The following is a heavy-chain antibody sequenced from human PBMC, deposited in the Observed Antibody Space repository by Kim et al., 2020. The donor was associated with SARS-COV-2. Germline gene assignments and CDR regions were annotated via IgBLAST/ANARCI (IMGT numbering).Heavy chain of an antibody. D-gene: IGHD3-9*01. J-gene: IGHJ3*02. Sequence: LMSRVTISVDTSKNQFSLKLSSVTAADTAVYYCARPTYDILTGFSGAFDIWGQGTMVTVSS. V-gene: IGHV4-59*01. CDR3: ARPTYDILTGFSGAFDI.